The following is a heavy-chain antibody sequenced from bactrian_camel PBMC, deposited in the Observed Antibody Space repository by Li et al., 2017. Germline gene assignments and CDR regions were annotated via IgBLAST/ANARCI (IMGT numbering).Heavy chain of an antibody. CDR1: GFAVTNYA. Sequence: VQLVESGGGLVQPGGSLRLSCVASGFAVTNYAMSWVRLAPGKGLEWVSGIHSGSTSTYYTDAVKGRFTISRDDAKNTVYLQLNSYYCAADSHKDVSDLRCDLWGQGTQVTVS. CDR3: SDLRCDL. J-gene: IGHJ4*01. CDR2: IHSGSTST. V-gene: IGHV3S40*01. D-gene: IGHD1*01.